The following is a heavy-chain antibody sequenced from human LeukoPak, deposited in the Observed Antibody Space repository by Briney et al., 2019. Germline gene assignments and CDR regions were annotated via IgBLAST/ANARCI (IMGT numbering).Heavy chain of an antibody. CDR1: GGSISSYY. J-gene: IGHJ4*02. CDR2: IYTSGST. Sequence: KASKTLSLTCTVSGGSISSYYWSWIRQPAGKGLEWIGRIYTSGSTNYNPSLKSRVTISIDTSKNLFSLKLTSVTAADTALYYCVRGYAVLDYWGQGNLATVSS. V-gene: IGHV4-4*07. D-gene: IGHD2-2*01. CDR3: VRGYAVLDY.